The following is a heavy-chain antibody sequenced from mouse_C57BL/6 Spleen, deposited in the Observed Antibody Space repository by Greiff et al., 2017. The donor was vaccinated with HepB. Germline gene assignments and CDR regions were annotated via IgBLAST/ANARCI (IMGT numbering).Heavy chain of an antibody. CDR2: INPGSGGT. CDR1: GYAFTNYL. V-gene: IGHV1-54*01. Sequence: VQLQESGAELVRPGTSVKVSCKASGYAFTNYLIEWVKQRPGQGLEWIGVINPGSGGTNYNEKFKGKATLTADKSSSTAYMQLSSLTSEDSAVYFCARTEIYDGYWFAYWGQGTLVTVSA. D-gene: IGHD2-3*01. J-gene: IGHJ3*01. CDR3: ARTEIYDGYWFAY.